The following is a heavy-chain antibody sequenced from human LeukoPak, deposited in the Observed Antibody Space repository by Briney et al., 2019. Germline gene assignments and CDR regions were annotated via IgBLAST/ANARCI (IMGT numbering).Heavy chain of an antibody. Sequence: SETLSLTSTVSGGSISSSSYYWGWIRQPPGKGLEWIGSIYYSGSTYYNPSLKSRVTISVDTSKNQFSLKLSSVTAADTAVYYCARLDYGDYGGFVWYFDLWGRGTLVTVSS. J-gene: IGHJ2*01. CDR2: IYYSGST. CDR3: ARLDYGDYGGFVWYFDL. V-gene: IGHV4-39*01. D-gene: IGHD4-17*01. CDR1: GGSISSSSYY.